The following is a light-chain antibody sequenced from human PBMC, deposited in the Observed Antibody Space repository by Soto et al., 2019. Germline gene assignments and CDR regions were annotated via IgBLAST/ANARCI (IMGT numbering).Light chain of an antibody. CDR2: AAS. CDR1: QSISSY. V-gene: IGKV1-39*01. CDR3: QQSNSSPPS. Sequence: DIQMTQSPSSLSASVGDRVTITCRASQSISSYLNWYQQKPGKAPTLLIYAASSLQSGVPSRFSGSGSGTDFTLTIRSLQPEDSATYYCQQSNSSPPSFGGGTKVEIK. J-gene: IGKJ4*01.